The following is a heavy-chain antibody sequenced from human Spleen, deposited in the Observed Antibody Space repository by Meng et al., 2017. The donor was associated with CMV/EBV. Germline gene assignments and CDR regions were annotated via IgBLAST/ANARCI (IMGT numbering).Heavy chain of an antibody. V-gene: IGHV1-18*01. CDR3: ARGYRWDNWFDP. CDR2: ISAYNGDT. CDR1: GYTFTSYA. Sequence: ASVKVSCKASGYTFTSYAVNWVRQAPGQGLEWMGWISAYNGDTKSAQKFQGRLTMTTDTSTSTAYMELRSLRSDDTAVYYCARGYRWDNWFDPWGQGTLVTVSS. J-gene: IGHJ5*02. D-gene: IGHD4-23*01.